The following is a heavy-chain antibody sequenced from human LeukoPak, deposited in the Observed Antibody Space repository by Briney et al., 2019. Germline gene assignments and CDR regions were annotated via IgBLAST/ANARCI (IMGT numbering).Heavy chain of an antibody. Sequence: SETLSFTCTVSGGSISSSRYYWGWIRQPPGKGLEWIGSIYYSGSTYYNPSLKSRVTISVDTSKNQFSLKLSSVTAADTAVYYCARHMGSNYVKGSQNWFDPWGQGTLVTVSS. CDR2: IYYSGST. CDR3: ARHMGSNYVKGSQNWFDP. J-gene: IGHJ5*02. D-gene: IGHD4-11*01. V-gene: IGHV4-39*01. CDR1: GGSISSSRYY.